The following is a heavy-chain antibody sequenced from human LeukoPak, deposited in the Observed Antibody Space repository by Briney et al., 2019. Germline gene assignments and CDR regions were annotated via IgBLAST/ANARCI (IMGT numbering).Heavy chain of an antibody. CDR2: INPNSGGT. CDR3: ARDSGYDPPATFDY. V-gene: IGHV1-2*02. Sequence: GASVKVSCKDSGYTFTGYYMHWVRQAPGQRLEWMGWINPNSGGTNYAQKFQGRVTMTRDTSISTAYMELSRLRSDDTAVYYCARDSGYDPPATFDYWGQGTLVTVSS. J-gene: IGHJ4*02. CDR1: GYTFTGYY. D-gene: IGHD5-12*01.